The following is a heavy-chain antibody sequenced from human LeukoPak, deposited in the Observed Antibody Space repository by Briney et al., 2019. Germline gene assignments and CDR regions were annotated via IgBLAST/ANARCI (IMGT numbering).Heavy chain of an antibody. J-gene: IGHJ4*02. D-gene: IGHD5-12*01. CDR2: IIPILGIA. CDR3: ARDLESGCSGYDYGGGGY. CDR1: GGTFSSYA. Sequence: ASVKVSCKASGGTFSSYAISWVRQAPGQGLEWMGRIIPILGIANYAQKFQGRVTITADKSTSTAYMELSSLRSEDTAVYYCARDLESGCSGYDYGGGGYWGQGTLVTVSS. V-gene: IGHV1-69*04.